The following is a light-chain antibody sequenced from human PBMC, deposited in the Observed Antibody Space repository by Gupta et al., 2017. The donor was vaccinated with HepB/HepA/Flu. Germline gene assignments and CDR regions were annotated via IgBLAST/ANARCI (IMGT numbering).Light chain of an antibody. Sequence: EIVLTQSSGTLSLSPGERATLSCRASQIVSSSYLAWYQQKPGQAPRLLIYGASSRATGIPDRFSGSGSGTDFTLTISRLEPEDFAVYYCQQYGSSPRTFGQGTKVEIK. J-gene: IGKJ1*01. CDR3: QQYGSSPRT. CDR1: QIVSSSY. CDR2: GAS. V-gene: IGKV3-20*01.